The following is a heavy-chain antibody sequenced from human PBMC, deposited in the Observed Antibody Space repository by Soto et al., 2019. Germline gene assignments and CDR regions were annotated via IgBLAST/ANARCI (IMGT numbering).Heavy chain of an antibody. J-gene: IGHJ6*02. CDR2: IDPSDSYT. CDR3: ASHYDFWSGYYYYYGMDV. Sequence: GESLKISCKGSGYSFTSYWISWVRQMPGKGLEWMGRIDPSDSYTNYSPSFQGHVTISAGKSISTAYLQWSSLKASDTAMYYCASHYDFWSGYYYYYGMDVWGQGTTVTVSS. CDR1: GYSFTSYW. D-gene: IGHD3-3*01. V-gene: IGHV5-10-1*01.